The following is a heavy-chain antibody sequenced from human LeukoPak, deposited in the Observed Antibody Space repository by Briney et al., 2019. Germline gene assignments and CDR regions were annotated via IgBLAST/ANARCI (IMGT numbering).Heavy chain of an antibody. CDR3: AKNLIAARRPYYYYGMDV. CDR2: ISYDGSNE. J-gene: IGHJ6*02. CDR1: GFTFSDYW. V-gene: IGHV3-30*18. Sequence: GGSLRLSCAASGFTFSDYWMHWVRQAPGKGLEWVAVISYDGSNEYYADSVKGRFTISRDNSKNTLYLQMNSLRAEDTAVYYCAKNLIAARRPYYYYGMDVWGQGTTVTVSS. D-gene: IGHD6-6*01.